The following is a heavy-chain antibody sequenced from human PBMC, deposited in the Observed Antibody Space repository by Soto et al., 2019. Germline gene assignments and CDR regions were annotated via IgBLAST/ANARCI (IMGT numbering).Heavy chain of an antibody. V-gene: IGHV5-51*01. CDR3: ARQGITMIARQPQYCYYGMDV. Sequence: GASLKISCKRSRYSFTSDWNGWVRQMPVTGQERTGISSPGESDTRYSPSFEGPVNISADKSISTAYLQWSSLKALDTAMYYCARQGITMIARQPQYCYYGMDVWGQGTTVTVSS. D-gene: IGHD3-22*01. CDR1: RYSFTSDW. J-gene: IGHJ6*02. CDR2: SSPGESDT.